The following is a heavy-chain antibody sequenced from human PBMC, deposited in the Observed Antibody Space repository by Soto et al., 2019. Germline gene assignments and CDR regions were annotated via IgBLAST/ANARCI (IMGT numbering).Heavy chain of an antibody. J-gene: IGHJ5*02. CDR1: VGSFRMESYY. CDR2: FENSGST. V-gene: IGHV4-61*01. D-gene: IGHD4-17*01. CDR3: ERERGDYHWIDT. Sequence: LSRTXTFSVGSFRMESYYWNFILQTPGKGLEWIGNFENSGSTKYNPSLKSRVTISVDTSKNQLSLKLRSVTGADTAVYYCERERGDYHWIDTCGQGTLVTVSS.